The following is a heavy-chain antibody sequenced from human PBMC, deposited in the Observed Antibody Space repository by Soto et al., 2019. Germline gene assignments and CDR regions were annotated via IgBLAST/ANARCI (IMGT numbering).Heavy chain of an antibody. D-gene: IGHD5-12*01. V-gene: IGHV1-18*01. CDR1: GYTFTSYG. CDR2: ISAYNGNT. J-gene: IGHJ6*02. Sequence: GASVKVSCKASGYTFTSYGISWVRQAPGQGLEWMGWISAYNGNTNYAQKLQGRVTMTTDTSTSTAYMELRSLRSDDTAVYYCARPSGYDDEGYYGMDVWGQGTTVTVSS. CDR3: ARPSGYDDEGYYGMDV.